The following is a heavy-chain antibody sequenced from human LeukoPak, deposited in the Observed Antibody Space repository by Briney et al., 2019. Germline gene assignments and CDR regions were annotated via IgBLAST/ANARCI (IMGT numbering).Heavy chain of an antibody. D-gene: IGHD3-22*01. J-gene: IGHJ4*02. CDR3: AKDTTYYYDSSGYSVDRYFDY. V-gene: IGHV3-9*01. Sequence: GGSLRLSCAASGFTFDDYAMHWVRQAPGKGLEWVSGISWNSGSIGYADSVKGRFTISRDNAKNSLYLQMNSLRAEDTALYYCAKDTTYYYDSSGYSVDRYFDYWGQGTLVTVSS. CDR1: GFTFDDYA. CDR2: ISWNSGSI.